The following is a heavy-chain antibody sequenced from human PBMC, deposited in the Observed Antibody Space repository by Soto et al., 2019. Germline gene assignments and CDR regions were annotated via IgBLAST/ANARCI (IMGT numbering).Heavy chain of an antibody. V-gene: IGHV3-48*03. CDR2: ISPGGTI. CDR3: ARERPSSDFWSGYSYGMDV. J-gene: IGHJ6*02. CDR1: GFIFSSYE. D-gene: IGHD3-3*01. Sequence: GGSLRLSCAASGFIFSSYELNWVRQAPGKGLEWVSYISPGGTIYYGDSAKGRFTISRDNAKNSLFLQMNSLRAEDTAVYYCARERPSSDFWSGYSYGMDVWGQGTTVTVSS.